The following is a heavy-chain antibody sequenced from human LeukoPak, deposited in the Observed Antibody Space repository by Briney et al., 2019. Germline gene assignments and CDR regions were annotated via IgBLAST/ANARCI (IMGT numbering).Heavy chain of an antibody. CDR1: DGSISSDY. V-gene: IGHV4-4*07. D-gene: IGHD6-13*01. CDR2: IYPSGST. J-gene: IGHJ6*02. CDR3: ARTSSNSGSYGMDV. Sequence: SETLSLSRTVSDGSISSDYWSWIRQPAGKGLEWIGRIYPSGSTNYNPSLKSRVTMSVDTSKNQFSLKLSSVTAADTAVYYCARTSSNSGSYGMDVWGQGTTVTVSS.